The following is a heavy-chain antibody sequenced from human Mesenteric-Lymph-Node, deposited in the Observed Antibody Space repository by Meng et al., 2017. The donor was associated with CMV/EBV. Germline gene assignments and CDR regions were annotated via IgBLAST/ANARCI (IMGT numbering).Heavy chain of an antibody. D-gene: IGHD3-22*01. J-gene: IGHJ4*02. Sequence: SLKISCAASGFTLDDYAMHWVGQAPGKGLEWVSGISWNSGSIGYADSVKGRFTISRDNAKNSLYLQMNSLRAEDTALYYCAKSLIITMIVVVITTATFDYWGQGTLVTVSS. CDR2: ISWNSGSI. CDR1: GFTLDDYA. CDR3: AKSLIITMIVVVITTATFDY. V-gene: IGHV3-9*01.